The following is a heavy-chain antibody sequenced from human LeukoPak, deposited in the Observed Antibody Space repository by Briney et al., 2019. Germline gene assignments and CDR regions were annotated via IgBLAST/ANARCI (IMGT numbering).Heavy chain of an antibody. Sequence: ASVKVSCKASGGTFSSYAISWVRQAPGQGLEWMGRIIPILGIANYAQKFQGRVTITADKSTSTAYMELSSLRSEDTAVYYCARLPRYCSSTSCYRFYYYGMDVWGQGTTVTVSS. CDR2: IIPILGIA. J-gene: IGHJ6*02. D-gene: IGHD2-2*01. CDR1: GGTFSSYA. V-gene: IGHV1-69*04. CDR3: ARLPRYCSSTSCYRFYYYGMDV.